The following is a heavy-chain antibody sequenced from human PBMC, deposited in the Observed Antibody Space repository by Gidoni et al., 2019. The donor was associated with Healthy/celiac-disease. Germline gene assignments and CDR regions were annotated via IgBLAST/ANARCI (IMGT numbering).Heavy chain of an antibody. Sequence: EVQLVQSGAEVKKPGESLKISCKGSGYSFTSYWIGWVRQMPGKGLEWMGIIYPGDSDTRYSPSFQGQVTISADKSISTAYLQWSSLKASDTAMYYCARLGRDFWSGYYSGNNWFDPWGQGTLVTVSS. CDR1: GYSFTSYW. CDR2: IYPGDSDT. J-gene: IGHJ5*02. CDR3: ARLGRDFWSGYYSGNNWFDP. D-gene: IGHD3-3*01. V-gene: IGHV5-51*01.